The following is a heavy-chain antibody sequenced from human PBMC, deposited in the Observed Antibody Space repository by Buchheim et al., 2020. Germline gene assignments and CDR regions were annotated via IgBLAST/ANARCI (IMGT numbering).Heavy chain of an antibody. CDR2: ITGSGDIV. CDR3: ARTPGGGGTHYYNYLDS. Sequence: AELLESGGDLVQPGGSLRLSCAASGFTFSLCSMNWVRQAPGKGLEWIAYITGSGDIVYYADSVQGRFTISRDNPQNPLYLQMNSLNVDDTAVYFCARTPGGGGTHYYNYLDSWGQGTL. V-gene: IGHV3-48*01. CDR1: GFTFSLCS. D-gene: IGHD1-26*01. J-gene: IGHJ4*02.